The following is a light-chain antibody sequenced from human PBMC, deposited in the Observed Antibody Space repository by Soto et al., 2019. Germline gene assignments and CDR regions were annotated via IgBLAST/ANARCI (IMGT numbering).Light chain of an antibody. CDR2: EDS. J-gene: IGLJ1*01. CDR3: FSFTTTSTHV. CDR1: SSDVGGYNS. V-gene: IGLV2-14*02. Sequence: QSVLTQPASVSGSPGQSIAISCTGTSSDVGGYNSVSWYQQHPGKVPKLMIYEDSKRPSGVSDRFSGSKSGNTASLTISGLQAEDEAEYFCFSFTTTSTHVFGTGTKVTVL.